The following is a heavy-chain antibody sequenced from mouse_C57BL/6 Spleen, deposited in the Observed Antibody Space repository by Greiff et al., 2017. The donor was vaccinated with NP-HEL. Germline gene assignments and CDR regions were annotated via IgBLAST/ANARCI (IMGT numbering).Heavy chain of an antibody. V-gene: IGHV1-72*01. CDR3: ARSHYGSSLYYFDY. CDR1: GYTFTSYW. D-gene: IGHD1-1*01. Sequence: QVQLQQPGAELVKPGASVKLSCKASGYTFTSYWMHWVKQRPGPGLEWIGRIDPNSGGTKYNEKFKSKATLTVDKPSSTAYMQLSSLTSEDSAVYYCARSHYGSSLYYFDYWGQGTTLTVSS. J-gene: IGHJ2*01. CDR2: IDPNSGGT.